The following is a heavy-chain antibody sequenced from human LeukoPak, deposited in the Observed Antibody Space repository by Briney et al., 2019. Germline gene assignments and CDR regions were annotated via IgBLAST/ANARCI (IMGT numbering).Heavy chain of an antibody. CDR3: AKDRIVVVITTVDY. D-gene: IGHD3-22*01. V-gene: IGHV3-30*18. Sequence: GRSLRLPCAASGFTFSSYGMHWVRQAPGKGLEWGAVISYDGSNKYYADSVKGRFTISRDNSKNTLYLQMNSLRAEDTAVYYCAKDRIVVVITTVDYWGQGTLVTVSS. J-gene: IGHJ4*02. CDR2: ISYDGSNK. CDR1: GFTFSSYG.